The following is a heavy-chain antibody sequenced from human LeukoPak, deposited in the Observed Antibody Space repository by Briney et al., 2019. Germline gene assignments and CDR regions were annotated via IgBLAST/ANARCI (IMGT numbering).Heavy chain of an antibody. CDR1: GGSITSYY. CDR2: LFHSGTR. CDR3: ARRRGWKQQLVYFDY. V-gene: IGHV4-59*08. J-gene: IGHJ4*02. Sequence: SETLSLTCTVFGGSITSYYWSWIRQPPGKGLEWIGYLFHSGTRRYNPSLKSRVTISADTTKNQIFLTLNSTTAADTAVYYCARRRGWKQQLVYFDYWGQGTLATVSS. D-gene: IGHD6-13*01.